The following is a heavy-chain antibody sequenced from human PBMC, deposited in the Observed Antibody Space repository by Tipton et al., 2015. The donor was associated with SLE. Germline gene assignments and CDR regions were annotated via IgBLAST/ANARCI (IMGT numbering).Heavy chain of an antibody. CDR2: IKQDGSEK. V-gene: IGHV3-7*01. CDR3: ARDDFWSGYQYFDY. D-gene: IGHD3-3*01. Sequence: VQLVQSGGGLVQPGGSLRLSCAASGFTFSSYWMSWVRQAPGKGLEWVANIKQDGSEKYYVDSVKGRFTISRDNAKNSLYLQMNSLRAEDTAVYYCARDDFWSGYQYFDYWGQGTLVTVSS. CDR1: GFTFSSYW. J-gene: IGHJ4*02.